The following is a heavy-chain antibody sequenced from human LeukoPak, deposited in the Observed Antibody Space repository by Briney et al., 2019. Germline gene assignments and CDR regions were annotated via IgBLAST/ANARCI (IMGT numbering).Heavy chain of an antibody. V-gene: IGHV3-11*04. J-gene: IGHJ6*02. CDR3: ARDRLGTPPITMIVVVPAYYYYGMDV. D-gene: IGHD3-22*01. Sequence: GGSLRLSCAASGFTFSDYYMSWIRQAPGKGLEWVSYISSSGSTIYYADSVKGRFTISRDNAKNSLYLQMNSLRAEDTAVYYCARDRLGTPPITMIVVVPAYYYYGMDVWGQGTTVTVSS. CDR1: GFTFSDYY. CDR2: ISSSGSTI.